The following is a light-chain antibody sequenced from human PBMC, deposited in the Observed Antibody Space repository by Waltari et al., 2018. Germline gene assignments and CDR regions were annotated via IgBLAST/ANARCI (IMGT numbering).Light chain of an antibody. CDR1: QSVSKY. CDR2: GAS. J-gene: IGKJ1*01. Sequence: EIVLTQSPGTLSLSPGDRAILSCRASQSVSKYLAWYQQKPGQAPRLLIFGASSRATGIPDRFSGSGSGTDLSLTICRVEPEDFAVYYCQQYVSLPATFGQGTKVEIE. V-gene: IGKV3-20*01. CDR3: QQYVSLPAT.